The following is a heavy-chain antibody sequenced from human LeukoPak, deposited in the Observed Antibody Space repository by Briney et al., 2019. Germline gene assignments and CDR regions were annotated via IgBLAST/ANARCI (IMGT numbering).Heavy chain of an antibody. D-gene: IGHD1-26*01. CDR2: INPNSGVT. J-gene: IGHJ4*02. Sequence: ASVKVSCKASGYTFSGFYIHWVRQAPGQGLEWMGWINPNSGVTNYAQKLQGRVTMTTDTSTSTAYMEVRSLRSDDTAVYYCAREVGRGFDYWGQGTLVTVSS. V-gene: IGHV1-2*02. CDR3: AREVGRGFDY. CDR1: GYTFSGFY.